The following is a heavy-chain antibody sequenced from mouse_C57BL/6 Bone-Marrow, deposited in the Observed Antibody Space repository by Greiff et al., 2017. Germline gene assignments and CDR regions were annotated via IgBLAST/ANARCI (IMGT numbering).Heavy chain of an antibody. Sequence: DVKLVESGAELVRPGASVKLSCTASGFNIKDDYMHWVKQRPEQGLEWIGWLDPENGDTEYASKFQGKATITADTSSNTAYLQLSSLTSEDTAVYYCTTKDYWGQGTLVTVSA. CDR1: GFNIKDDY. J-gene: IGHJ3*01. V-gene: IGHV14-4*01. CDR3: TTKDY. CDR2: LDPENGDT.